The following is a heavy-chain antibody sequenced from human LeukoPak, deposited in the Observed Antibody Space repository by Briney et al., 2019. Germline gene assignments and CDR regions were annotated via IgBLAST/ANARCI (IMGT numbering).Heavy chain of an antibody. Sequence: ASVKVSCKASGYTFTSYATNWVRQAPGQGLEWMGWINTNTGNPTYAQGFTGRFVFSLDTSVSTAYLQISSLKAEDTAVYYCARFGSSWYSDAFDIWGQGTMVTVSS. CDR2: INTNTGNP. D-gene: IGHD6-13*01. CDR3: ARFGSSWYSDAFDI. J-gene: IGHJ3*02. CDR1: GYTFTSYA. V-gene: IGHV7-4-1*02.